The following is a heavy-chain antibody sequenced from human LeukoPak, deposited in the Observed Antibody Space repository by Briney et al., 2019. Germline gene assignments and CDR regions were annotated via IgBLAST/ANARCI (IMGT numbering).Heavy chain of an antibody. J-gene: IGHJ4*02. Sequence: GGSLRLSCAASGFTFSSYGMHWVRQAPGKGLEWVAVISYDGSNKYYADSVRGRFTISRDNSKNTLYLQMNSLRAEDTAVYYCAKLWAGYYFDYWGQGTLVTVSS. D-gene: IGHD3-10*01. V-gene: IGHV3-30*18. CDR1: GFTFSSYG. CDR3: AKLWAGYYFDY. CDR2: ISYDGSNK.